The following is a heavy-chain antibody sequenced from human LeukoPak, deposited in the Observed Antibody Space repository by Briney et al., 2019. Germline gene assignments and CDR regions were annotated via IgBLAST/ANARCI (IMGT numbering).Heavy chain of an antibody. D-gene: IGHD3-22*01. CDR3: ARDDYDNMTYNYGMDV. J-gene: IGHJ6*02. V-gene: IGHV3-30*02. Sequence: GGSLRLSCAASGFTFSNYGMHWVRQAPGKGLEWVAFVRSDGGIKYYADSVKGRFTISRDNSKNTLYLQMNFLRAEDTAVYYCARDDYDNMTYNYGMDVWGQGTTVTVSS. CDR2: VRSDGGIK. CDR1: GFTFSNYG.